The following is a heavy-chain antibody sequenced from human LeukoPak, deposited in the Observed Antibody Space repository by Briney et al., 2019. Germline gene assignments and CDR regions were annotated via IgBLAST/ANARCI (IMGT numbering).Heavy chain of an antibody. CDR2: INWNGGST. Sequence: AVGSLRLSCAASGFTSGDYGMAWVRQAPRKGLEWVSGINWNGGSTAYADSVKGRFTISRDNAKNSLYLQMNSLRAEDTALYYCARGDGSVPWGQGTLVTVSS. V-gene: IGHV3-20*04. D-gene: IGHD3-10*01. CDR3: ARGDGSVP. J-gene: IGHJ5*02. CDR1: GFTSGDYG.